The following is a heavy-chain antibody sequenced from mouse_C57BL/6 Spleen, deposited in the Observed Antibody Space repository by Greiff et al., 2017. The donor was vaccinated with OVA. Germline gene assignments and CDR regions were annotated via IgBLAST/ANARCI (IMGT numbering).Heavy chain of an antibody. CDR2: IWSGGST. CDR3: ARNRGYGSSYGWFAY. V-gene: IGHV2-2*01. J-gene: IGHJ3*01. D-gene: IGHD1-1*01. CDR1: GFSLTSYG. Sequence: VQLQQSGPGLVQPSQSLSITCTVSGFSLTSYGVHWVRQSPGKGLEWLGVIWSGGSTDYNAAFISRLSISKDNSKSQVFFKMNSLQADDTAIYYCARNRGYGSSYGWFAYWGQGTLVTVSA.